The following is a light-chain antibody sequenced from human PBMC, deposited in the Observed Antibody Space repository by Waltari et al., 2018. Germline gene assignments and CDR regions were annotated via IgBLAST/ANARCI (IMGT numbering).Light chain of an antibody. V-gene: IGKV1-39*01. CDR2: SAS. Sequence: DIEMTQSPSSLSASVGDRVTITCRASQSVSSYLNWYQQKSGEAPALLIHSASGLHGGVPSRFSGSGSGTEFTHTINSLQPEDFATYYCQQSYRSPPTFGGGTKIEI. CDR3: QQSYRSPPT. J-gene: IGKJ4*01. CDR1: QSVSSY.